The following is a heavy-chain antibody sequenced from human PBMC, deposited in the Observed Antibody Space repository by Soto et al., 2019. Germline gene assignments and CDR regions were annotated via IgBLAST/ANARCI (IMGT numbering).Heavy chain of an antibody. CDR2: IYYSGST. V-gene: IGHV4-39*01. Sequence: QLQLQESAPGLVKPSEALSLTCTVSGGSISSSSYYWGWIRQPPGQGLEWIGSIYYSGSTYYNPSLKSRVTISVDTSKNQFSLKLSSVTAADTAVYYCARLGYCSSTSCLGDYWGQGTLVTVSS. J-gene: IGHJ4*02. D-gene: IGHD2-2*01. CDR3: ARLGYCSSTSCLGDY. CDR1: GGSISSSSYY.